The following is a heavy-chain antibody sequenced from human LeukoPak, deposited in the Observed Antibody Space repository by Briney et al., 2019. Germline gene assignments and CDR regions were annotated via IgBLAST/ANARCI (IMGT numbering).Heavy chain of an antibody. J-gene: IGHJ4*02. CDR3: AKDSPIAARRGRDLDY. CDR1: GFTFSSYG. Sequence: GGSLRLSCAASGFTFSSYGMHWVRQAPGKGLEWVAFIRYDGSNKYYADSVKGRFTISRDNSKNTPYLQMNSLRAEDTAVYYCAKDSPIAARRGRDLDYWGQGTLVTVSS. CDR2: IRYDGSNK. V-gene: IGHV3-30*02. D-gene: IGHD6-6*01.